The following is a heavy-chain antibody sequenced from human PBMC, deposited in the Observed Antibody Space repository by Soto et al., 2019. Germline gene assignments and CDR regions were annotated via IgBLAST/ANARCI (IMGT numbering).Heavy chain of an antibody. V-gene: IGHV1-69*13. J-gene: IGHJ6*02. CDR1: GGTLSSYA. Sequence: SVKLYCKASGGTLSSYAISWVRQATGQGLEWMGGIIPIFGTANYAQKFQGRVTITADESTSTAYMELSSLRSEDTAVYYCARGLGGASAYKSYGMDVWGQGTTVTVSS. CDR3: ARGLGGASAYKSYGMDV. CDR2: IIPIFGTA. D-gene: IGHD1-26*01.